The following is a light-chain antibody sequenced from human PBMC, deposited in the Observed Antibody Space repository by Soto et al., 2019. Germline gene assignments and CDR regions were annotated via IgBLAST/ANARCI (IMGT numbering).Light chain of an antibody. V-gene: IGLV2-23*02. CDR2: EVS. J-gene: IGLJ2*01. CDR3: CSYAGSSTFVV. Sequence: QSALTQPASVSGSPGQSITISCTGTSSDVENYNLVSWYQQHPGKAPKLMIYEVSKRPSGVSNCFSGSKSGYTASLTISGLQAEDEADYYCCSYAGSSTFVVFGGGTKLTVL. CDR1: SSDVENYNL.